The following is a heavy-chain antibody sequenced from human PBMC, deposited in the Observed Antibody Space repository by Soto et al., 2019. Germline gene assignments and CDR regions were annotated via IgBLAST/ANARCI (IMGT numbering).Heavy chain of an antibody. CDR1: GGSISSGDYY. V-gene: IGHV4-30-4*01. CDR3: ARASATMIVVAVLPVAFDY. Sequence: SETLSLTCTVSGGSISSGDYYWSWIRQPPGKGLEWIGYIYYSGSTYYNLSLMSRVTISVDTSKNQFSLKLSSVTGADTAVYYCARASATMIVVAVLPVAFDYWGQGSLVTVSS. D-gene: IGHD3-22*01. J-gene: IGHJ4*02. CDR2: IYYSGST.